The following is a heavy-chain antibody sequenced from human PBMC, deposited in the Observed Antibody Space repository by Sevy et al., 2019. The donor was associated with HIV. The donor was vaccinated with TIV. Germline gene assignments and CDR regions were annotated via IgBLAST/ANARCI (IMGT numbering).Heavy chain of an antibody. CDR2: ISSHGSTL. Sequence: GGSLRLSCAASGFTFSRYSMNWVRQAPGKGLEWVSYISSHGSTLYYADSVKGRFTISRDNAENSLYLQMNSLRDEDTAVYYCAGDDSSGYYLNYFDPWGQGTLVTVSS. J-gene: IGHJ5*02. V-gene: IGHV3-48*02. CDR1: GFTFSRYS. CDR3: AGDDSSGYYLNYFDP. D-gene: IGHD3-22*01.